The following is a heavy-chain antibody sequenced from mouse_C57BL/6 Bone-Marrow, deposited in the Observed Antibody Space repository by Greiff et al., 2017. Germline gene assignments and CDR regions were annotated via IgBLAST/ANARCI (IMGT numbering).Heavy chain of an antibody. CDR1: GFTFSSYA. V-gene: IGHV5-4*01. CDR3: SRIRTYYGSSYPAWFAY. Sequence: EVQGVESGGGLVQPGGSLKLSCAASGFTFSSYAMSWVRQTPEKRLEWVATFSDGGSYTYSPDNVKGRFTFSTAIAKNKLDLQMSQLKSEDTAMYYCSRIRTYYGSSYPAWFAYWGQGTLVTVSA. D-gene: IGHD1-1*01. CDR2: FSDGGSYT. J-gene: IGHJ3*01.